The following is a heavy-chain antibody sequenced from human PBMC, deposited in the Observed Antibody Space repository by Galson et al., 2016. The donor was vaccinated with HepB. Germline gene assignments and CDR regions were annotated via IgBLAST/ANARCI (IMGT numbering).Heavy chain of an antibody. CDR3: TRYCSGASCYMYY. Sequence: SLRLSCAASGFIFGDYTMSWFRQAPGKGLEWVGFIRSKAYGGTPEYAASVKGRFTISRDDSKSIAYLQMNSLKSEDTAVYYCTRYCSGASCYMYYWGQGALVTVSS. D-gene: IGHD2-15*01. CDR2: IRSKAYGGTP. CDR1: GFIFGDYT. V-gene: IGHV3-49*03. J-gene: IGHJ4*02.